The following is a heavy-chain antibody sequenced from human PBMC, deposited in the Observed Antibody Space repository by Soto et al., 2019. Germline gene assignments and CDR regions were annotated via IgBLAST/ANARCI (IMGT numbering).Heavy chain of an antibody. J-gene: IGHJ6*02. D-gene: IGHD2-15*01. CDR1: GYTFTSYD. V-gene: IGHV1-8*01. CDR3: ARGKLGYCSGGSCYPYYYYYYGMDV. Sequence: QVQLVQSGAEVKKPGASVKVSCKASGYTFTSYDINWVRQATGQGLEWMGWMNPNSGNTGYAQKFQGRVTMTRNTSISTAYMELSSLRSEDMAVYYCARGKLGYCSGGSCYPYYYYYYGMDVWGQGTTVTVSS. CDR2: MNPNSGNT.